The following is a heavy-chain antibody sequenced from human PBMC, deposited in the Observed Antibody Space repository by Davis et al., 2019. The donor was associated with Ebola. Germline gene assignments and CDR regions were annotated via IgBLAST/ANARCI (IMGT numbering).Heavy chain of an antibody. J-gene: IGHJ6*02. CDR1: GYSSTKYW. CDR3: ARQLSYYYYGMDV. D-gene: IGHD4/OR15-4a*01. Sequence: GESLKISCKGSGYSSTKYWIGWVRQLPGKGLEWMGIIYPGDSGTRYSPSFQGQVTISADKSISTAYLQWSSLKASDTAMYYCARQLSYYYYGMDVWGQGTTVTVSS. V-gene: IGHV5-51*01. CDR2: IYPGDSGT.